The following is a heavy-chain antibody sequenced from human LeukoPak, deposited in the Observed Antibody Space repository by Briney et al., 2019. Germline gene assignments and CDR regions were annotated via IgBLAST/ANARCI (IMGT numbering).Heavy chain of an antibody. CDR1: GYTFTSYG. CDR2: ISAYNGNT. D-gene: IGHD1-26*01. CDR3: ARFGIVGAQSDPAFDY. Sequence: GASVKVSCKASGYTFTSYGISWVRQAPGQGLEWMGWISAYNGNTNYAQKLQGRVTMTTDTSTSTAYMELRSLRSDDTAVYYCARFGIVGAQSDPAFDYWGQGTLVTVSS. J-gene: IGHJ4*02. V-gene: IGHV1-18*01.